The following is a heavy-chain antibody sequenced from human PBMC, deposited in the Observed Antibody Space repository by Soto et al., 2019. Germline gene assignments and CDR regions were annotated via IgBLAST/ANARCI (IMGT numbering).Heavy chain of an antibody. CDR1: GYTFTSYG. D-gene: IGHD3-10*01. Sequence: QVQLVQSGAEVKKPGASVKVSCKASGYTFTSYGISWVRQAPGQGLEWMGWISAYNGNTNYAQKLQGRVTMTTDTCTSTAYMELRSLRSDDTAVYYCARDKPFGYYYGSGSYYNPNYYYYGRDVWGQGTTVTVSS. V-gene: IGHV1-18*01. J-gene: IGHJ6*02. CDR2: ISAYNGNT. CDR3: ARDKPFGYYYGSGSYYNPNYYYYGRDV.